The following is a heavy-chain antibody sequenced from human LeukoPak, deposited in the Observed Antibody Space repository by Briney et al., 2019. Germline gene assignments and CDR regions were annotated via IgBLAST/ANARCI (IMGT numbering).Heavy chain of an antibody. V-gene: IGHV2-5*01. D-gene: IGHD2-2*01. CDR2: IYWNDDK. CDR1: GFSLSTSGVG. J-gene: IGHJ4*02. Sequence: ESGPTLVKPTQTLTLTCTISGFSLSTSGVGVGWIRQPPGKALEWLALIYWNDDKRYSPSLKSRLTITKDTSKNQVVLTMTNMDPVDTATYYCAHSIPGYCSSTSCYYLPFDYWGQGTLVTVSS. CDR3: AHSIPGYCSSTSCYYLPFDY.